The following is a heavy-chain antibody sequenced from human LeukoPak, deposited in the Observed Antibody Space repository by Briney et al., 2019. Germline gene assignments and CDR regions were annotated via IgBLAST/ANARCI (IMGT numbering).Heavy chain of an antibody. Sequence: SETLSLTCTVSGGSISSGGYYWSWIRQPPGKGLEWIGYIYYSGSTYYNPSLKSRVTISVDTSKDQFSLKLSSVTAADTAVYYCARVLLKGDSSGYDNWFDPWGQGTLVTVSS. CDR3: ARVLLKGDSSGYDNWFDP. CDR1: GGSISSGGYY. V-gene: IGHV4-30-4*08. CDR2: IYYSGST. D-gene: IGHD3-22*01. J-gene: IGHJ5*02.